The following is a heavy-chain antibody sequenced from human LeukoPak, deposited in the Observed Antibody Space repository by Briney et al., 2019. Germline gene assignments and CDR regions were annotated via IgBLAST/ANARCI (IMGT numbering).Heavy chain of an antibody. CDR1: GYTLTELS. CDR3: ATDLLFIVGATLTDY. D-gene: IGHD1-26*01. Sequence: ASAKVSCKVSGYTLTELSMHWVRQAPGKGLEWMGGFDPEDGETIYAQKFQGRVTMTEDTSTDTAYMELSSLRSEDTAVYYCATDLLFIVGATLTDYWGQGTLVTVSS. J-gene: IGHJ4*02. V-gene: IGHV1-24*01. CDR2: FDPEDGET.